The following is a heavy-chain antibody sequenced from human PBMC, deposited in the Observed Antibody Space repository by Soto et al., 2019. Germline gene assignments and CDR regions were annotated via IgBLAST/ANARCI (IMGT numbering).Heavy chain of an antibody. Sequence: QVQLQETGPGLVKPSETLSLTCVVSGGSITSNWWSWVRQPPGKGLEWIGEMYHSGSANYKPSLTTRVNMSVDDSKNEVALNLTSVTAADTAVYDWVKHDSYLFDSWGQGTLVTVSS. J-gene: IGHJ5*01. D-gene: IGHD2-21*02. V-gene: IGHV4-4*02. CDR3: VKHDSYLFDS. CDR1: GGSITSNW. CDR2: MYHSGSA.